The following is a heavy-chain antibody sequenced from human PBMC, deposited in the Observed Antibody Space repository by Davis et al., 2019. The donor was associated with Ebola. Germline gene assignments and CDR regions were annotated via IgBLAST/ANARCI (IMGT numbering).Heavy chain of an antibody. CDR2: INPIFGTA. CDR3: ARVSDIVPVGGGSFDY. D-gene: IGHD5-12*01. CDR1: GGTFSSYA. V-gene: IGHV1-69*13. Sequence: SVKVSCKASGGTFSSYAISWVRHAPGQGLEWMGGINPIFGTANYAQKFQGRVTITADESTSTAYMELSSLRYDDKAVYYCARVSDIVPVGGGSFDYWGQGTLVTVSS. J-gene: IGHJ4*02.